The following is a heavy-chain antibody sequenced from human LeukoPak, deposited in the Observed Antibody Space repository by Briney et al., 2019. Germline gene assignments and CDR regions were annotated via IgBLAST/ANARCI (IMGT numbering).Heavy chain of an antibody. CDR3: ATETEPLDYGDSTHFNY. CDR2: ISSSGSTI. CDR1: GFTFSSYE. Sequence: GGSLRLSCAASGFTFSSYEMNWVRQAPGKGLEWVSYISSSGSTIYYADSVKGRFTISRDNAKSSLYLQMNSLRAEDTAVYYCATETEPLDYGDSTHFNYWGQGTLVTVSS. D-gene: IGHD4/OR15-4a*01. J-gene: IGHJ4*02. V-gene: IGHV3-48*03.